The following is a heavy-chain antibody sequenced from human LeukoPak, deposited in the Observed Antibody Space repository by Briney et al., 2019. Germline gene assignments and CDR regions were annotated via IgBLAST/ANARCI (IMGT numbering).Heavy chain of an antibody. CDR1: GGSISSYY. J-gene: IGHJ4*02. D-gene: IGHD4-23*01. Sequence: SETLSLTCAVSGGSISSYYWSWIRQPPGKGLEWFGYIYYSGSTNYNPSLKSRVTMSVDTSKNQFSLKLSSVTAADAAVYYCARADYGGNSYYFDYWGQGTLVTVSS. CDR3: ARADYGGNSYYFDY. CDR2: IYYSGST. V-gene: IGHV4-59*12.